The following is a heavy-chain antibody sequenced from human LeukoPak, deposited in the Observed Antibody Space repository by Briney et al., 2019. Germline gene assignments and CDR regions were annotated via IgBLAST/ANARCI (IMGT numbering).Heavy chain of an antibody. J-gene: IGHJ6*03. CDR3: ARGSSYSSSSWDYYYYYMDV. D-gene: IGHD6-6*01. CDR2: IYTSGST. V-gene: IGHV4-4*07. Sequence: SETLSLTCTVSGGSISSYYWSWIRQPAGKGLEWIGRIYTSGSTNYNPSLKSRVTISVDTSKNQFSLKLSSVTAADTAVYYCARGSSYSSSSWDYYYYYMDVWGKGTTVTVSS. CDR1: GGSISSYY.